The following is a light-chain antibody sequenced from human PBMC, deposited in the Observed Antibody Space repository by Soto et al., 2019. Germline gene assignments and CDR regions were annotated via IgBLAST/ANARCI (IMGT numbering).Light chain of an antibody. CDR3: QKYNSAPIT. Sequence: DIQFTQSPSSPSASVGDRVTITCRASQGISNYLAWYQQKPGKVPKLLIYAASTLQSGDPSRFSGSGSGTDFTLTISSLQPEDVATYYCQKYNSAPITVGQGTRLEI. CDR2: AAS. CDR1: QGISNY. J-gene: IGKJ5*01. V-gene: IGKV1-27*01.